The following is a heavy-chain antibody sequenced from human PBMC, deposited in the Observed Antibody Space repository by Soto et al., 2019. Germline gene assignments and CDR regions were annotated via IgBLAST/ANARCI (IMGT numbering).Heavy chain of an antibody. J-gene: IGHJ6*02. CDR1: GGSISSSSYY. CDR2: IYYSGST. Sequence: QLQLQESGPGLVKPSETLSLTCTVSGGSISSSSYYWGWIRQPPGKGLEWIGSIYYSGSTYYNPSLKSRVTISVDTSKNQFSLKLSSVTAADTAVYYCARSRDYYDFWSGYPRTYYYYGMDVWGQGTTVTVSS. V-gene: IGHV4-39*01. CDR3: ARSRDYYDFWSGYPRTYYYYGMDV. D-gene: IGHD3-3*01.